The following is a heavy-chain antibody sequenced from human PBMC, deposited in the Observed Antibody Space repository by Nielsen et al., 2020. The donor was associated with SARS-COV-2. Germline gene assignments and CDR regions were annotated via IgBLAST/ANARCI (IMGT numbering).Heavy chain of an antibody. CDR1: GFTFSSYA. J-gene: IGHJ6*02. CDR2: ISYDGSNK. Sequence: GESLKISCAASGFTFSSYAMHWVRQAPGKGLEWVAVISYDGSNKYCADSVKGRFTISRDNSKNTLYLQMNSLRAEDTAVYYCARQYSSSWWNYYYYGMDVWGQGTTVTVSS. D-gene: IGHD6-13*01. V-gene: IGHV3-30*04. CDR3: ARQYSSSWWNYYYYGMDV.